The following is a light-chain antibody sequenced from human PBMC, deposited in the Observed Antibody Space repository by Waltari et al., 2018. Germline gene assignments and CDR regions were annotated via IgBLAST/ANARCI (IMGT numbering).Light chain of an antibody. CDR1: QSVSSY. Sequence: EIVLTQSPATLSLSPGERATLPCRASQSVSSYLAWYQQQPGQAPRLLIYAASNRATGIPARFSGSGSGTDFTLTISSLEPEDFAVYYCQQRYNWPPFTFGQGTRLEIK. CDR3: QQRYNWPPFT. J-gene: IGKJ5*01. CDR2: AAS. V-gene: IGKV3-11*01.